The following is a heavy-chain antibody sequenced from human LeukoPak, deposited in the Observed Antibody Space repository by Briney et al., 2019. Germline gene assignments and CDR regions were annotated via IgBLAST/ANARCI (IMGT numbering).Heavy chain of an antibody. CDR1: GFTFSSYA. V-gene: IGHV3-30*04. D-gene: IGHD3-10*01. CDR2: ISYDGSNK. J-gene: IGHJ4*02. Sequence: PGGSLRLSCAASGFTFSSYAMHWVRQAPGKGLEWVAVISYDGSNKYYADSVKGRFTISRDNSKNTLYLQMNSLRAEDTAVYYCAKDRVRGAPFDYWGQGTLVTVSS. CDR3: AKDRVRGAPFDY.